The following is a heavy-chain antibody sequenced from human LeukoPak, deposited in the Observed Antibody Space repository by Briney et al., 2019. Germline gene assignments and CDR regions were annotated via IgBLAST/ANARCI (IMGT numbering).Heavy chain of an antibody. V-gene: IGHV3-23*01. D-gene: IGHD3-10*01. CDR1: GFSFSSCG. CDR3: AKGHYYGSGSLDY. Sequence: GGSLRLSCAASGFSFSSCGMHWVRQAPGKGLEWVSAIGGRDGSTYYADSVKGRFTISRDNSKNTLYVQMNSLRAEDTAVYYCAKGHYYGSGSLDYWGQGTLVTVSS. J-gene: IGHJ4*02. CDR2: IGGRDGST.